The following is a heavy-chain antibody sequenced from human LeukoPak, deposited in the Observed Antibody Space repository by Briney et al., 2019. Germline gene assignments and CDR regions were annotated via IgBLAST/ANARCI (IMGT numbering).Heavy chain of an antibody. J-gene: IGHJ3*02. V-gene: IGHV4-38-2*02. CDR3: AGSSGYYLNGAFDI. CDR1: GYSISSGYY. D-gene: IGHD3-22*01. Sequence: SETLSLTCTVSGYSISSGYYWGWIRQPPGKGLEWIGSIYHSGSTYYNPSLKSRVTISVDTSKNQFSLKLSSVTAADTAVYYCAGSSGYYLNGAFDIWGQGTMVTVSS. CDR2: IYHSGST.